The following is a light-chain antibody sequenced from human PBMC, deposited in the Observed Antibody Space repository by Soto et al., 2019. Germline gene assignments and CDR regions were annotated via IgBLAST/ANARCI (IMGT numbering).Light chain of an antibody. V-gene: IGLV2-23*02. Sequence: QSALTPPASVSGSPGQSITIACTGTSSDVGSYNLVSWYQQHPGKAPKLMIYEVSKRPSGVSNRFSGSKSGNTASLTISGLQAEDEADYYCCSYAGSSRGVVFGGGTKLTVL. CDR3: CSYAGSSRGVV. CDR2: EVS. CDR1: SSDVGSYNL. J-gene: IGLJ2*01.